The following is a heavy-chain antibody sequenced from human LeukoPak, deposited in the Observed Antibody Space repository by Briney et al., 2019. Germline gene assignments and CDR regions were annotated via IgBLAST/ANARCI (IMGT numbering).Heavy chain of an antibody. J-gene: IGHJ4*02. D-gene: IGHD2-2*01. CDR1: GYTFITYA. CDR3: ARSYIVVVPAVYFDY. V-gene: IGHV1-3*01. Sequence: ASVKVSCKTSGYTFITYAIQWVRQAPGQRLEWMGWINGGDGNTKFSQKFQGRVTITRDTSASSSYMELSSLRSEDTAVYYCARSYIVVVPAVYFDYCGQGTLVTVSS. CDR2: INGGDGNT.